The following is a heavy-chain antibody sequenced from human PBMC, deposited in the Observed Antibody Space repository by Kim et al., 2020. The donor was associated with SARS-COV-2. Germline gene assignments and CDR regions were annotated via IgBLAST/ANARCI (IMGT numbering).Heavy chain of an antibody. J-gene: IGHJ4*02. Sequence: GGSLRLSCAASGFTFSSYGMHWVRQAPGKGLEWVAVISYDGSNKYYADSVKGRFTISRDNSKNTLYLQMNSLRAEDTAVYYCVKDLRFLVAADYWGQGTL. V-gene: IGHV3-30*18. CDR1: GFTFSSYG. CDR3: VKDLRFLVAADY. D-gene: IGHD2-2*01. CDR2: ISYDGSNK.